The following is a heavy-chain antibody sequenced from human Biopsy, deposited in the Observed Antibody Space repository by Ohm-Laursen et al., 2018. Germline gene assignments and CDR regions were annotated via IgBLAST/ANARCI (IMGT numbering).Heavy chain of an antibody. D-gene: IGHD5-24*01. J-gene: IGHJ2*01. CDR1: GGPIDSYY. V-gene: IGHV4-59*12. CDR3: ASAGYNPDWNFDL. Sequence: TLSLTCTVSGGPIDSYYWSRIRQPPGKALEWIGYIYFTGRTSYNPSLKSRVTMSVNTSKKQFSLGLSSVTAADTAVYYCASAGYNPDWNFDLWGRGTRVTVSS. CDR2: IYFTGRT.